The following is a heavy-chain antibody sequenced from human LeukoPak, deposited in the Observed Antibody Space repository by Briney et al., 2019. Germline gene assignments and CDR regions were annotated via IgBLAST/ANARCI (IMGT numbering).Heavy chain of an antibody. CDR1: GFTFSSYS. CDR3: AREVVVVPAAIIRYYYYGMDV. J-gene: IGHJ6*02. D-gene: IGHD2-2*01. V-gene: IGHV3-21*01. CDR2: ISSSSSYI. Sequence: PGGSLRLSCAASGFTFSSYSMNWVRQAPGKGLEWVSSISSSSSYIYYADSVKGRFTISRDNAKNSLYLQMNSLRAEDTAVYYCAREVVVVPAAIIRYYYYGMDVWGQGTTVTVSS.